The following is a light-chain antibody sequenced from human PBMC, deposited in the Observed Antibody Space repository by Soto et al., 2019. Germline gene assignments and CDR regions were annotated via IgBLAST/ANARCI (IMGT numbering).Light chain of an antibody. CDR1: SSDVGGYNY. CDR3: SSYTSSIPV. V-gene: IGLV2-14*01. Sequence: QSALTQPASVSGSPGQSITISCTGTSSDVGGYNYVSWYQQHPGKAPKLMIYEVSNRPSGVSNRFSGSKSGNTASLTISGPQAEDEADYYCSSYTSSIPVFGNGTKVTVL. CDR2: EVS. J-gene: IGLJ1*01.